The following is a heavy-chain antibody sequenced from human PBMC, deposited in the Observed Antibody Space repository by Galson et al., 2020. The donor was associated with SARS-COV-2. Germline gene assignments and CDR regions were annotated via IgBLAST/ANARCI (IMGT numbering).Heavy chain of an antibody. Sequence: GESLQISCAASGFTFSSYEMNWVRQAPGKGLEWVSYISSSGSTIYYADSVKGRFTISRDNAKNSLYLQMNSLRAEDTAVYYCAREISGFGEFYYFDYWGQGTLVTVSS. V-gene: IGHV3-48*03. CDR2: ISSSGSTI. CDR1: GFTFSSYE. CDR3: AREISGFGEFYYFDY. D-gene: IGHD3-10*01. J-gene: IGHJ4*02.